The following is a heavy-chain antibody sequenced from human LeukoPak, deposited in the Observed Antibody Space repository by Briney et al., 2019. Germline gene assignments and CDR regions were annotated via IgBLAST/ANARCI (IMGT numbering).Heavy chain of an antibody. CDR1: GYTFTDYY. CDR2: VDPEDGET. V-gene: IGHV1-69-2*01. CDR3: ATGPYLEYFDY. Sequence: ASVKISCKVSGYTFTDYYMHWVQQAPGKGLEWMGLVDPEDGETIYAEKFQGRVTITADTSTDTAYMELSSLRSGDTAVYYCATGPYLEYFDYWGQGTLVTVSS. J-gene: IGHJ4*02.